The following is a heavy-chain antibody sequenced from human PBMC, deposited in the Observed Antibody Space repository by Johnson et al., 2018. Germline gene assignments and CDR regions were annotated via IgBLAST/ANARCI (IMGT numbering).Heavy chain of an antibody. Sequence: VQLVESGGGLVQPGGSLRLSCAASGFTFSSYDMHWVRQATGKGLEWVSAIGTAGDTYYPGSVKGRFTISRENAKNSLYLQMNSLRAGDTAVDYCARGGRADYGESDAFDIWGQGTMVTVSS. V-gene: IGHV3-13*01. CDR3: ARGGRADYGESDAFDI. CDR1: GFTFSSYD. CDR2: IGTAGDT. D-gene: IGHD4-17*01. J-gene: IGHJ3*02.